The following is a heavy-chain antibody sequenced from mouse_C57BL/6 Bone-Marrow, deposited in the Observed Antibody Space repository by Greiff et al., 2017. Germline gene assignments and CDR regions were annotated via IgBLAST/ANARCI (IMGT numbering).Heavy chain of an antibody. CDR3: ARDSKGY. CDR2: IDPSDSYT. Sequence: SGAELVRPGTSVKLSCKASGYTFTSYWMHWVKQRPGQGLEWIGVIDPSDSYTNYNQKFKGKATLTVDTSSSTAYMELSSLTSEDSAVYYCARDSKGYWGQGTTLTVSS. CDR1: GYTFTSYW. V-gene: IGHV1-59*01. J-gene: IGHJ2*01. D-gene: IGHD2-5*01.